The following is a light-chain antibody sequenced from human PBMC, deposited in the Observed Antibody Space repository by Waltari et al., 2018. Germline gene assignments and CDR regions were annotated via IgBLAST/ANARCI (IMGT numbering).Light chain of an antibody. J-gene: IGLJ2*01. CDR3: ATWDDRLTGVV. CDR1: NSNIGSNV. V-gene: IGLV1-44*01. Sequence: QSALTQPPSASGTPGQTVTIFCSGGNSNIGSNVVNWYHQVPGTAPKLLIYSNTDRPSGVPDRFSGSQSGTSASLAISGLQSDDEGDYYCATWDDRLTGVVFGGGNQVTVL. CDR2: SNT.